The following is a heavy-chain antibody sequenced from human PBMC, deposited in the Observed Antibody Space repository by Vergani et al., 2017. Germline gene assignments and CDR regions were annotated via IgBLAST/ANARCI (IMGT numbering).Heavy chain of an antibody. CDR1: GFTFSSYG. Sequence: VQLVESGGGVVQPGRSLRLSCAASGFTFSSYGMNWVRQAPGKGLEWVSSISSSSSYIYYADSVKGRFTISRDNAKNSLYLQMNSLRAEDTAVYSCARQYIEGAKNAFDIWGQGTMVTVSS. J-gene: IGHJ3*02. CDR2: ISSSSSYI. V-gene: IGHV3-21*01. D-gene: IGHD1-26*01. CDR3: ARQYIEGAKNAFDI.